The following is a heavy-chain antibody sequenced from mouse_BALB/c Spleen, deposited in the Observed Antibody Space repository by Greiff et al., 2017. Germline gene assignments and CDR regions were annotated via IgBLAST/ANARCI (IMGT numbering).Heavy chain of an antibody. CDR2: IYPGNVNT. D-gene: IGHD1-1*01. J-gene: IGHJ4*01. V-gene: IGHV1S56*01. CDR3: ARWGYYGSSYGYYAMDY. CDR1: GYTFTSYY. Sequence: QVQLQQSGPELVKPGASVRISCKASGYTFTSYYIHWVKQRPGQGLEWIGWIYPGNVNTKYNEKFKGKATLTADKSSSTAYMQLSSLTSEDSAVYFCARWGYYGSSYGYYAMDYWGQGTSVTVSS.